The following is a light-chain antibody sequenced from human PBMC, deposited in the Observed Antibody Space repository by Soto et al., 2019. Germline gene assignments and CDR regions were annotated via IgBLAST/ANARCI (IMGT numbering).Light chain of an antibody. J-gene: IGLJ1*01. V-gene: IGLV2-14*03. CDR3: CSLTTSHTYV. CDR2: HVT. Sequence: QSALTQPASVSGTPGQSITISCTGTSSDIGHYDYVSWYQQHPGKAPKLMIYHVTYRPSGVSNRYSGSKSGNSASLTISGLQADDEADYYCCSLTTSHTYVFGSGTKVTVL. CDR1: SSDIGHYDY.